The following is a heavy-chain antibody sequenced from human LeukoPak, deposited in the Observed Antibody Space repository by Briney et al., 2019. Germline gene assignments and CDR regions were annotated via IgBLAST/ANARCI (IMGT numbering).Heavy chain of an antibody. J-gene: IGHJ6*02. CDR3: ARVRHPGAFSYGMDV. Sequence: GASVKVSCKASGGTFSSYAISWVRQAPGQGLEWMGRIIPIFGIANYAQKFQGRVTITADKSTSTAYMELSSLRSEDTAVYYCARVRHPGAFSYGMDVWGQGTTVTVSS. CDR2: IIPIFGIA. D-gene: IGHD3-10*01. CDR1: GGTFSSYA. V-gene: IGHV1-69*04.